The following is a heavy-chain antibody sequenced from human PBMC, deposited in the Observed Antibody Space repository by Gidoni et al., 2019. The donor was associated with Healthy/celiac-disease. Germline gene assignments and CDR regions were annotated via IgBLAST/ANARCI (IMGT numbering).Heavy chain of an antibody. CDR3: ARATIAAAGSTLDY. D-gene: IGHD6-13*01. J-gene: IGHJ4*02. CDR2: IIPIVGTA. CDR1: GGTFSSYA. Sequence: QVQLGQSGAEVQKPGSSVKVSCKASGGTFSSYAISWVRQATGQGLEWMGGIIPIVGTANYAQKFQGRVTITAVESTSTAYMELSSLRSEDTAVYYCARATIAAAGSTLDYWGQGTLVTVSS. V-gene: IGHV1-69*01.